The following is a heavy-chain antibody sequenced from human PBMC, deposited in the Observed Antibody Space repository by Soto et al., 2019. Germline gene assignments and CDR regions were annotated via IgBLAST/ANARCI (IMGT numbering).Heavy chain of an antibody. Sequence: QVQLQESGPGLVKPSQTLSLTCTVSGGSISSGGYYWSWIRQHPGKGLEWIGYIYYSGSTYYNPSLKSRLTISVDTSKNQFSLKLSSVTAADTAVYYCAREGGQLVYGGPNWFDPWGQGTLVTVSS. CDR1: GGSISSGGYY. CDR3: AREGGQLVYGGPNWFDP. D-gene: IGHD6-6*01. J-gene: IGHJ5*02. CDR2: IYYSGST. V-gene: IGHV4-31*03.